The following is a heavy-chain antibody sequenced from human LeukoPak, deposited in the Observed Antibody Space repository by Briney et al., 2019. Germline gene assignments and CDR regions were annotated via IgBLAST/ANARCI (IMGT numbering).Heavy chain of an antibody. D-gene: IGHD6-19*01. CDR2: VSGTGITT. CDR1: GFTFTSHA. J-gene: IGHJ4*02. V-gene: IGHV3-23*01. CDR3: AKAASGWYFDF. Sequence: PGGSLRLSCVASGFTFTSHAMSWVRQAPRKGLEWVSAVSGTGITTYYADSLKGRFTVSRDNTKDTVYLQMKRLTAQVTSVYYCAKAASGWYFDFWGQGTLVNVSS.